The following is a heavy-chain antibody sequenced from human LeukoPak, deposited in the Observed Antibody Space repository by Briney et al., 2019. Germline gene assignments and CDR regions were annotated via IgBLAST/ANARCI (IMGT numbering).Heavy chain of an antibody. J-gene: IGHJ6*03. CDR1: GFTFSDYY. V-gene: IGHV3-11*01. CDR2: ISSSGSTI. D-gene: IGHD2-2*01. Sequence: GGSQRLSCAASGFTFSDYYMSWIRQAPGKGLEWVSYISSSGSTIYYADSVKGRFTISRDNAKNSLYLQMNSLRAEDTAVYYCARDVGAVPAAIYYYYMDVWGKGTTVTVSS. CDR3: ARDVGAVPAAIYYYYMDV.